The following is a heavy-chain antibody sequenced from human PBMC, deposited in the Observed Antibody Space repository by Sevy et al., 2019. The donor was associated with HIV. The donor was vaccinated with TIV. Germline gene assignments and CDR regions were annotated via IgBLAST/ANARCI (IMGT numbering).Heavy chain of an antibody. CDR3: AKDGGHIVVVTAGVFDY. V-gene: IGHV3-23*01. CDR2: ISGSGYST. Sequence: GGSLRLSCAASGFTFSSYAMSWVRQAPGKGLEWVSAISGSGYSTYYADSVKGRFTISRDNSKNTLYLQVNSLRAEDTAVYYCAKDGGHIVVVTAGVFDYWGQGTLVTVSS. J-gene: IGHJ4*02. D-gene: IGHD2-21*02. CDR1: GFTFSSYA.